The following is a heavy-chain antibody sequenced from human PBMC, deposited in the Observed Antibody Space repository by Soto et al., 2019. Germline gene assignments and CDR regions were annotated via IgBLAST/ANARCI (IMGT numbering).Heavy chain of an antibody. CDR2: IIPIFGTA. V-gene: IGHV1-69*13. CDR3: ARVLDTAMVTYYYYGMDV. CDR1: GGTFSSYA. J-gene: IGHJ6*02. D-gene: IGHD5-18*01. Sequence: ASGKVSCKASGGTFSSYAISWVRQAPGQGLEWMGGIIPIFGTANYAQKFQGRVTITADESTSTAYMELSSLRSEDTAVYYCARVLDTAMVTYYYYGMDVWGQGTTVTVSS.